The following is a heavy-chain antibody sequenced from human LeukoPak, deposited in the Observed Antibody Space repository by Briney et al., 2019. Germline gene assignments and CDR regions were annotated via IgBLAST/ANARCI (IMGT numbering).Heavy chain of an antibody. CDR3: TKDVGVGEQQLLPGFDC. Sequence: QSGGSLRLSCAASGFTFSSYAMGWVRQAPGKGLEWVGNIKQDGSDKNYMDSVKGRLTISRDNTKNSVYLQMSSLRPEDTALYYCTKDVGVGEQQLLPGFDCWGQGTLVTVSS. V-gene: IGHV3-7*03. D-gene: IGHD6-13*01. J-gene: IGHJ4*02. CDR1: GFTFSSYA. CDR2: IKQDGSDK.